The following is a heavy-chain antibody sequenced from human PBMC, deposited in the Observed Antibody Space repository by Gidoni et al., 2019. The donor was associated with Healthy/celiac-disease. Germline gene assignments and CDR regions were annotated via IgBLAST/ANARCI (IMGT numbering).Heavy chain of an antibody. CDR1: GFTFSSYS. J-gene: IGHJ4*02. CDR3: ARGAARRYFDY. V-gene: IGHV3-48*01. CDR2: ISSSSSTI. Sequence: EVQLVESGGGLVQPGGSLRLSCAASGFTFSSYSMNWVRQAPGKGLEWGSYISSSSSTIYYADSVKGRFTISRDNAKNSLYLQMNSLRAEDTAVYYCARGAARRYFDYWGQGTLVTVSS. D-gene: IGHD6-6*01.